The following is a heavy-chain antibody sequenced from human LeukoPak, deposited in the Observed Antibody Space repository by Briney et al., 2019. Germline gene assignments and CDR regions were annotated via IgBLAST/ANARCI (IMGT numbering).Heavy chain of an antibody. CDR1: GFTFGDYA. CDR2: IRSKAYGGTT. V-gene: IGHV3-49*04. J-gene: IGHJ6*02. D-gene: IGHD4-17*01. CDR3: TRDLLYGDYGGYYYYGMDV. Sequence: PGGSLRLSCTASGFTFGDYAMSWVRQAPGKGLEWVGFIRSKAYGGTTEYAASVKGRFTISRDDSKSIAHLQMNSLKTEDTAVYYCTRDLLYGDYGGYYYYGMDVWGQGTTVTVSS.